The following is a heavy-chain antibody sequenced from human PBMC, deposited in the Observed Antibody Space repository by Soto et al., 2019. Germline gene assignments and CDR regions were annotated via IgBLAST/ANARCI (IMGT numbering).Heavy chain of an antibody. CDR1: GFTFSSYS. D-gene: IGHD3-3*01. CDR3: ARDNAPSYDFWGGYYRPPGMDV. CDR2: ISSSSSTI. Sequence: GGSLRLSCAASGFTFSSYSMNWVRQAPGKGLEWVSYISSSSSTIYYADSVKGRFTISRDNAKNSLYLQMNSLRDEDTAVYYCARDNAPSYDFWGGYYRPPGMDVWGEGTTVTVSS. V-gene: IGHV3-48*02. J-gene: IGHJ6*04.